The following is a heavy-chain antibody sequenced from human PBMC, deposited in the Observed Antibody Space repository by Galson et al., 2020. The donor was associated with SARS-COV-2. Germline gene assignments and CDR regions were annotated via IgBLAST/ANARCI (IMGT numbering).Heavy chain of an antibody. CDR1: AFTFTNAW. CDR3: TYRSGFCRGGGCYPPFDP. D-gene: IGHD2-15*01. J-gene: IGHJ5*02. V-gene: IGHV3-15*01. CDR2: IKSKTDGGTT. Sequence: GGSLRLSCVDSAFTFTNAWMNWVRQAPGKGLEWVGRIKSKTDGGTTDYAAPVKGRFTISRDDSKNTLYLQMNSLKIEDTAVYYCTYRSGFCRGGGCYPPFDPWGQGTLVTVSS.